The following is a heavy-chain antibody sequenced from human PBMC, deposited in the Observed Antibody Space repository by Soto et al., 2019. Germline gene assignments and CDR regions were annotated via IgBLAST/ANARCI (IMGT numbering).Heavy chain of an antibody. Sequence: PSETLSLTCAVSGGSISSGGYSWSWIRQPPGKGLEGIGYIYHSGSTNYNPSLKSRVTISVDTSKNQFSLKLSSVTAADTAVYYCARTSRFDCWGQGTLVTVSS. CDR2: IYHSGST. J-gene: IGHJ4*02. V-gene: IGHV4-30-2*01. D-gene: IGHD6-6*01. CDR3: ARTSRFDC. CDR1: GGSISSGGYS.